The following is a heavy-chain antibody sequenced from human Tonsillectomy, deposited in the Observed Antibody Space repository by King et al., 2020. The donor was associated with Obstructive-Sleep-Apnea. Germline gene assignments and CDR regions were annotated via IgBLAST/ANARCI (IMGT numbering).Heavy chain of an antibody. CDR3: ARDSGFGEPIDY. D-gene: IGHD3-10*01. Sequence: VQLVESGGGVVQPGRSLRLSCAASGFTFSTYGMHWVRQAPGKGLEWVAVIWSHGSEKYNTDSVKGRFTISRDNSKNTLYLQMNSLRAEDTAIYYCARDSGFGEPIDYWGQGTLVTVSS. CDR1: GFTFSTYG. CDR2: IWSHGSEK. V-gene: IGHV3-33*01. J-gene: IGHJ4*02.